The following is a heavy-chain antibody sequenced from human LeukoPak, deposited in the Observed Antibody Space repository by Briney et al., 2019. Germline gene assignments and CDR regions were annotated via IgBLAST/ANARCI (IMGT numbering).Heavy chain of an antibody. CDR3: GKDLHYYVAMDV. V-gene: IGHV3-23*01. D-gene: IGHD3-10*02. CDR1: GFIFSVHA. Sequence: GWSLTLSCLASGFIFSVHAMSWVRQPAGKGLDWVSGIGSDGSTHYADSVKGRFVISRDNSKSTPYLQMNSMRGEDTALYYCGKDLHYYVAMDVWGQGTTVTVSS. J-gene: IGHJ6*02. CDR2: IGSDGST.